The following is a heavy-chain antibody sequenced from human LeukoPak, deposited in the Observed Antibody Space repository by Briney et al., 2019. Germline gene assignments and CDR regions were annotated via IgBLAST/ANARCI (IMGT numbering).Heavy chain of an antibody. V-gene: IGHV3-11*01. D-gene: IGHD6-13*01. CDR1: GFTFSDYY. J-gene: IGHJ4*02. Sequence: GGSLRLSCAASGFTFSDYYMSWIRQAPGKGLEWVSYISSSGSTIYYADSVKGRFTISRDNAKNSLYLQMNSLRAEDTAVYYCAKERIAAAGYFDYWGQGTLVTVSS. CDR3: AKERIAAAGYFDY. CDR2: ISSSGSTI.